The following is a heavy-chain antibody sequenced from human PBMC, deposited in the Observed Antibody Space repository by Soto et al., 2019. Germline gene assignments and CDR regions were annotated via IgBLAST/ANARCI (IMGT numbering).Heavy chain of an antibody. J-gene: IGHJ4*02. CDR2: IFYSGST. V-gene: IGHV4-39*01. CDR1: GGSISSSIYY. CDR3: XXXXXXXXXXIYYFDY. Sequence: QLRLQESGPGLVKPSETLSLTCTVSGGSISSSIYYGGWIRRPPGKGLEWIGSIFYSGSTYYNPSLKSRVTXXXXXXXXXXXXXXXXXXXXXXXXXXXXXXXXXXXXXIYYFDYWGQGILVTVSS.